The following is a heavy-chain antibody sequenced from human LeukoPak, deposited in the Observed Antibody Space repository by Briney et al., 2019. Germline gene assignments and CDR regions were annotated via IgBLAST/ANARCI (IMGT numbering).Heavy chain of an antibody. CDR1: GFTVSTNY. V-gene: IGHV3-48*01. CDR2: ISSSSSTI. Sequence: GGSLRLSCAASGFTVSTNYMSWVRQAPGKGLEWVSYISSSSSTIYYADSVKGRFTISRDNAKNSLYLQMNSLRAEDTAVYYCARGAYYYEDWGQGTLVTVSS. D-gene: IGHD3-22*01. J-gene: IGHJ4*02. CDR3: ARGAYYYED.